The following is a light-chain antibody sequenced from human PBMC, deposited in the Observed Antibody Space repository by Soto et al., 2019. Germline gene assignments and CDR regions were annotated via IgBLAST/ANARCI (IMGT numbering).Light chain of an antibody. CDR2: SNN. CDR3: AAWDDVLTGVI. CDR1: SSNVGSNT. J-gene: IGLJ2*01. Sequence: QSALTQPPSASGTPGQRVTISCSGSSSNVGSNTVNWYQHLAGTAPKLLIYSNNQLPSGVPDRFSGSKSGTSASLAISGLQSDDEADYYCAAWDDVLTGVIFGGGTKLTVL. V-gene: IGLV1-44*01.